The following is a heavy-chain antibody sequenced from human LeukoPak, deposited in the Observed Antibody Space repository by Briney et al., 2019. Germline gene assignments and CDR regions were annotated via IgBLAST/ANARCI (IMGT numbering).Heavy chain of an antibody. J-gene: IGHJ4*02. CDR2: ISSSSTYI. CDR3: ARVRGVYSYGHPYYFDD. D-gene: IGHD5-18*01. CDR1: GFDFSTYA. V-gene: IGHV3-21*01. Sequence: GGSLRLSCVASGFDFSTYAMNWVRQAPGKRLEWVSSISSSSTYIKYRDSVKGRFTISRDNAKNSLYLQMNSLKAEDTAVYYCARVRGVYSYGHPYYFDDWGQGTLVTVSS.